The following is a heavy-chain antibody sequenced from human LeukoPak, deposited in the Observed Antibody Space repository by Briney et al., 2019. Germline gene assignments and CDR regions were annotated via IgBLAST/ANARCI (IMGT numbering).Heavy chain of an antibody. CDR2: IGGSGGGT. CDR3: AKGRTTTVRFLIDY. D-gene: IGHD4-17*01. CDR1: GFPFSSYA. V-gene: IGHV3-23*01. Sequence: GGSLRLSCAASGFPFSSYAMSWVRQAPGKGLEWVSAIGGSGGGTYYADSVKGRFTISRDNSKNTLYLQMNSLRAEDTAVYYCAKGRTTTVRFLIDYWGQGTLVTVSS. J-gene: IGHJ4*02.